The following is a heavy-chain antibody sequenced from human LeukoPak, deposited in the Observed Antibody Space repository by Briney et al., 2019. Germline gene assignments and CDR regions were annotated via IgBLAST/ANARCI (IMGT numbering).Heavy chain of an antibody. J-gene: IGHJ4*02. CDR3: ARHRGPSLHSSGYFDY. D-gene: IGHD3-22*01. Sequence: PGGSLRLSCAASGFPFSGYAIHWVRQAPGKGLEWVAVISHDGTNKYYADSVKGRFTISRDNSKNTLYLKMNSLRTEDTAVYYCARHRGPSLHSSGYFDYWGQGTLVTVSS. CDR1: GFPFSGYA. CDR2: ISHDGTNK. V-gene: IGHV3-30-3*01.